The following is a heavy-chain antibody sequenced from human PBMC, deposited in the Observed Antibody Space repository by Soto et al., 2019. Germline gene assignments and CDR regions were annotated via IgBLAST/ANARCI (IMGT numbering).Heavy chain of an antibody. D-gene: IGHD3-3*01. CDR3: ARVVSLGVVIPYFDY. CDR1: GGSINSYY. V-gene: IGHV4-59*01. CDR2: IYYSGST. Sequence: QVQLQESGPGLVKPSETLSLTCTVSGGSINSYYWSWIRQPPGKGLEWIGYIYYSGSTNYNPSLKSRVTISVDTSKNQFSLKLSSVTAADTAVYYCARVVSLGVVIPYFDYWGQGTLVTVSS. J-gene: IGHJ4*02.